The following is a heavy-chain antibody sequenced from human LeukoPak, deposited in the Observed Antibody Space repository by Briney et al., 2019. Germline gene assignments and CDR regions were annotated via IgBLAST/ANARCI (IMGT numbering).Heavy chain of an antibody. J-gene: IGHJ3*02. CDR1: GGSISSYY. V-gene: IGHV4-59*01. D-gene: IGHD3-3*01. CDR2: IYYSGST. Sequence: SETLSLTCTVSGGSISSYYWSWIRQPPGKGLEWIGYIYYSGSTNYNPSLKSRVTISVDTSKNQFSLKLSSVTAADTAVYYCARVQHDFWSGNYSIDAFDIWGQGTMVTVSS. CDR3: ARVQHDFWSGNYSIDAFDI.